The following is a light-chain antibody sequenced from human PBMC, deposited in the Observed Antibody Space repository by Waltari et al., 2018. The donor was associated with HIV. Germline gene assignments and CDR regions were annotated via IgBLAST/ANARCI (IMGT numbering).Light chain of an antibody. CDR1: QNFTHY. V-gene: IGKV1-39*01. Sequence: DIQMAQSPASLSASIGDRVTITCRASQNFTHYLNWYHQRQGKAPKLLIYGASRLQGGVPSRFRGIGSGTFFTLIITSLQPEDFGTYYAQQSFSAPTFGRGTRVDIK. J-gene: IGKJ5*01. CDR2: GAS. CDR3: QQSFSAPT.